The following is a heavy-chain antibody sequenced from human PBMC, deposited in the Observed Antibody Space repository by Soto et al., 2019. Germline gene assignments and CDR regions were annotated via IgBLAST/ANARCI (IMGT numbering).Heavy chain of an antibody. CDR3: ARDQSGSGSYPTLNFDY. CDR2: MNPNSGNT. Sequence: GASVKVSCKASGYTFTSYDINWVRQATGQGLEWMGWMNPNSGNTGYAQKFQGRVTMTRNTSISTAYMELSRLRSDDTAVYYCARDQSGSGSYPTLNFDYWGQGTLVTVSS. V-gene: IGHV1-8*01. J-gene: IGHJ4*02. D-gene: IGHD3-10*01. CDR1: GYTFTSYD.